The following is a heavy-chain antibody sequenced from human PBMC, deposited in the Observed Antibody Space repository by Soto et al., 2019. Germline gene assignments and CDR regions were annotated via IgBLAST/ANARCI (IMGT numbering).Heavy chain of an antibody. J-gene: IGHJ4*02. CDR1: GDYISNGGYY. D-gene: IGHD3-3*01. Sequence: QVQLQESGPGLVKPSQALSLTCTVSGDYISNGGYYWSWVRQHPGKGLEWIGSIYYSGTTYYNPSLKSRLTISIDTSEYQLSVQLTSVTVADTAVYYCARASIPWNGYYTGSEGEYFDSWGQGTLVTVSS. CDR3: ARASIPWNGYYTGSEGEYFDS. V-gene: IGHV4-31*03. CDR2: IYYSGTT.